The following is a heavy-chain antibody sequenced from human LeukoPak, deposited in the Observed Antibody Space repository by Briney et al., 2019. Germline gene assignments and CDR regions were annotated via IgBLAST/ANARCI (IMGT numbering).Heavy chain of an antibody. V-gene: IGHV4-38-2*02. Sequence: SETLSLTCTVSGYSISNGYYWGWIRQPPGKGLEWIGSLYHSGSTFYKPSLKSRVTISVDMSKNQFSLKLSSVTAADTAVYYCARALHDYYDSGSYYNEGYFDSWGQGTLVTVSS. CDR3: ARALHDYYDSGSYYNEGYFDS. J-gene: IGHJ4*02. CDR2: LYHSGST. D-gene: IGHD3-10*01. CDR1: GYSISNGYY.